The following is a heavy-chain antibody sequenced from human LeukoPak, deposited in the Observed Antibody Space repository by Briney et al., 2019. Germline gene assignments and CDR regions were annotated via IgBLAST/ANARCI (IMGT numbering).Heavy chain of an antibody. CDR3: ARDGGGNRNFDY. D-gene: IGHD4-23*01. J-gene: IGHJ4*02. CDR1: VASMVGYY. CDR2: VHNSGST. Sequence: SETLALTCDVSVASMVGYYWSWIRQSAGGGLEWIGRVHNSGSTNYHPSLRSRVTLSEDVSKSQFYLRLTSVTAADTAVYYCARDGGGNRNFDYWGQGTLVTVSS. V-gene: IGHV4-4*07.